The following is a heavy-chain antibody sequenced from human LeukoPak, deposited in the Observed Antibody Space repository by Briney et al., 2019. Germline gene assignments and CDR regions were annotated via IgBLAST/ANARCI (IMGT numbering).Heavy chain of an antibody. Sequence: ASVKVSCKVSGYTLTELSMHWVRQAPGKGLEWMGGFDPEDGETIYAQKFQGRVTMTEDTSTDTAYMELSSLRSEDTAVYYCAFIRSGEIVVVPAASLVSGAFDIWGQGTMVTVSS. CDR3: AFIRSGEIVVVPAASLVSGAFDI. V-gene: IGHV1-24*01. D-gene: IGHD2-2*01. J-gene: IGHJ3*02. CDR1: GYTLTELS. CDR2: FDPEDGET.